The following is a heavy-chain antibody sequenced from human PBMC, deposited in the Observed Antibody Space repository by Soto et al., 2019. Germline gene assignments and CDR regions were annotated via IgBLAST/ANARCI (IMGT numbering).Heavy chain of an antibody. CDR2: ISSNDDN. D-gene: IGHD2-2*01. Sequence: SGPTLVNPTETLTLTCTVSGLSLSNGRLGVSWIRQPPGKALEWLAHISSNDDNSYSTSLRSRLTISKDTSRSQVVLTMTNMDPMYSATYYCALIKDCSRTDCYLASFDPWGQGTLVTVSS. V-gene: IGHV2-26*01. CDR1: GLSLSNGRLG. J-gene: IGHJ5*02. CDR3: ALIKDCSRTDCYLASFDP.